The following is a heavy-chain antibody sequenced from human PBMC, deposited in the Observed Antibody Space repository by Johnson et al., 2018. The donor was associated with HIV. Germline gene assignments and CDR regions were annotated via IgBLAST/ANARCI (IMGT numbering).Heavy chain of an antibody. CDR3: ARERRSSSWYDASDI. J-gene: IGHJ3*02. CDR2: ISYDGSDD. D-gene: IGHD6-13*01. Sequence: QVQLVESGGGVVQPGRSLRLSCAASGFTFSNYAMHWVRQAPGRGLEWVAVISYDGSDDYYADSVRGRLPISRDNSKNTLYLQMNSRRDEDMAVYYCARERRSSSWYDASDIWGQGTMVTVSS. CDR1: GFTFSNYA. V-gene: IGHV3-30*04.